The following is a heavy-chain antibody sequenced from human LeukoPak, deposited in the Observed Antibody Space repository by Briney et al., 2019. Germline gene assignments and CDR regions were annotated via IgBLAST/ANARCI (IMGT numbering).Heavy chain of an antibody. CDR2: INPNSGGT. J-gene: IGHJ4*02. D-gene: IGHD3-22*01. Sequence: GASVKVSCKASGYTFTTYYMHWVRQAPGQGLEWMGWINPNSGGTNYAQKFQGRVTMTRDTSISTAYMELSRLRSDDTAVYYCARDSYYDSSGSDYWGQGTLVTVSS. CDR3: ARDSYYDSSGSDY. V-gene: IGHV1-2*02. CDR1: GYTFTTYY.